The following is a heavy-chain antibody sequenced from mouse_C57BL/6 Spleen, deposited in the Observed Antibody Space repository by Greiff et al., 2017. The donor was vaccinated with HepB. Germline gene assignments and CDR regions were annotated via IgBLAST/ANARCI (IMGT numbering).Heavy chain of an antibody. J-gene: IGHJ4*01. D-gene: IGHD2-1*01. CDR1: GFTFSDYG. V-gene: IGHV5-15*01. CDR2: ISNLAYSI. Sequence: DVMLVESGGGLVQPGGSLKLSCAASGFTFSDYGMAWVRQAPRKGPEWVAFISNLAYSIYYADTVTGRFTISRENAKNTLYLEMSSLRSEDTAMYYCARKIYGNYAMDYWGQGTSVTVSS. CDR3: ARKIYGNYAMDY.